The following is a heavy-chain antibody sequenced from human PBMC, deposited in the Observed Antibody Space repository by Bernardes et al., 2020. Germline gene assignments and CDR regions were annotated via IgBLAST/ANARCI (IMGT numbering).Heavy chain of an antibody. V-gene: IGHV1-2*06. Sequence: ASVKVSCKASGYTFTGYYMHWVRQAPGQGLEWVGRIAPNNGGTNYAQNFQGRVTLTRDTSTSTAYMELNGLTNDDTAVYYCANGGTLALAGLDFWGQGTPVTVSS. D-gene: IGHD6-19*01. CDR2: IAPNNGGT. CDR1: GYTFTGYY. CDR3: ANGGTLALAGLDF. J-gene: IGHJ4*02.